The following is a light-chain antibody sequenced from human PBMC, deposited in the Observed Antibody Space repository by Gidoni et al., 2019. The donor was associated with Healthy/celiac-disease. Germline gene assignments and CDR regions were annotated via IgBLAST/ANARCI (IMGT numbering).Light chain of an antibody. V-gene: IGKV1-39*01. CDR3: QQSYSTRLT. J-gene: IGKJ4*01. CDR2: SAS. Sequence: DIQMSQSPSSLSASVGDRVTITCRASHSISSYLNWYLQKPGKAPQLLIYSASSLNSGVPSRFSGSGSGTDFTLTISSLQPEDFATYYCQQSYSTRLTFGGGTKVEIK. CDR1: HSISSY.